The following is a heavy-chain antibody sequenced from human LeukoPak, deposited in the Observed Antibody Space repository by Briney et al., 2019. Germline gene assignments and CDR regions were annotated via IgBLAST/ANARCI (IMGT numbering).Heavy chain of an antibody. CDR2: INHSGST. CDR3: ARGITGTTSDY. J-gene: IGHJ4*02. CDR1: GGSFSGCY. V-gene: IGHV4-34*01. Sequence: PSETLSLTCAVYGGSFSGCYWSWIRQPPGKGLEWIGEINHSGSTNYNPSLKSQVTISVDTSKNQFSLKLSSVTAADTAVYYCARGITGTTSDYWGQGTLVTVSS. D-gene: IGHD1-7*01.